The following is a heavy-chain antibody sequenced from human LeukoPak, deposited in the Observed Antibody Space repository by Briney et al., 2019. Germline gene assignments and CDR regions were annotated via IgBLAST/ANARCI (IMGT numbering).Heavy chain of an antibody. D-gene: IGHD4-11*01. CDR2: ISSGGFFI. CDR1: GFTFTSYS. Sequence: GGSLRLSCAASGFTFTSYSMNWVRQAPGKGLEWVSSISSGGFFIYYADSVKGRFTISRDNAKNSLYLQMNSLRAEDTAVYFCARDSYSKNDYWGQGTLVTVSS. J-gene: IGHJ4*02. CDR3: ARDSYSKNDY. V-gene: IGHV3-21*01.